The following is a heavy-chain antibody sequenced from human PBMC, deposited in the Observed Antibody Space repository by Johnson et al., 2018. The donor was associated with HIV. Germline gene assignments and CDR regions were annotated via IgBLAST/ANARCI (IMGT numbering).Heavy chain of an antibody. CDR3: AKGDTVVGAKYAFDF. Sequence: QMLFVESGGGVVQPGRSLRLSCAASGFTFSSYAMHRVCHAPRKGLERVAVISFDGSNTYYADLVKVRFTIPRDNSKNTLYLQMNSLRAEDTAVYYCAKGDTVVGAKYAFDFCGQGTMVTVAS. D-gene: IGHD1-26*01. CDR2: ISFDGSNT. CDR1: GFTFSSYA. J-gene: IGHJ3*01. V-gene: IGHV3-30-3*01.